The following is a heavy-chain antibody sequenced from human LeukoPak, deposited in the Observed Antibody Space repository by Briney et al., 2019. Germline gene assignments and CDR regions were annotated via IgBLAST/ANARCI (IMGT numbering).Heavy chain of an antibody. CDR1: GGSFSDYY. CDR3: ARGRQDVNMILVVMAGVSYYLDV. Sequence: SETLSLTCAVYGGSFSDYYWTWIRQTPGKGLEWLGEMSPSGSSNYNPSLKSRVTISVGTSKNQFSLKLRSVNAADTAVYYCARGRQDVNMILVVMAGVSYYLDVWSKGTTVTVS. CDR2: MSPSGSS. D-gene: IGHD3-22*01. V-gene: IGHV4-34*01. J-gene: IGHJ6*03.